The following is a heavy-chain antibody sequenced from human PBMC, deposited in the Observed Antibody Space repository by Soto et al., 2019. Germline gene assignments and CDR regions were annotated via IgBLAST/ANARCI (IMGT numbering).Heavy chain of an antibody. CDR1: GGSISSYY. J-gene: IGHJ3*02. V-gene: IGHV4-59*01. Sequence: TLSLTCTVSGGSISSYYWSWIRQPPGKGLEWIGYIYYSGSTNYNPSLKSRVTISVDTSKNQFSLKLSSVTAADTAVYYCARDQRRGYYDSSGYRAFDIWGQGTMVTVSS. CDR2: IYYSGST. D-gene: IGHD3-22*01. CDR3: ARDQRRGYYDSSGYRAFDI.